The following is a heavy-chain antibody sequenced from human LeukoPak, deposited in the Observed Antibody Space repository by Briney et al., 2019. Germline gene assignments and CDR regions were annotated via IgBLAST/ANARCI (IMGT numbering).Heavy chain of an antibody. CDR2: ISIYNGDT. CDR1: GYTFSTFG. J-gene: IGHJ4*02. V-gene: IGHV1-18*01. Sequence: GASAKVSCTASGYTFSTFGITWVRQAPGQGLEWMGWISIYNGDTHFAPRLQGRVSLTTDTSTNTAYMEVRSLRSDDTAMYFCARAPREGAFDYWGQGTRVTVSS. CDR3: ARAPREGAFDY. D-gene: IGHD3-16*01.